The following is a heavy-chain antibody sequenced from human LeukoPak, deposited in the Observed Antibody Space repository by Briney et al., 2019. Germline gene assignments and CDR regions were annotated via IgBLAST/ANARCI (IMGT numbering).Heavy chain of an antibody. CDR3: ARDQMATVRGVNGYFDC. D-gene: IGHD3-10*01. V-gene: IGHV1-46*01. CDR1: GYTFTSYH. J-gene: IGHJ4*02. CDR2: IDPSGGST. Sequence: ASVKVSCKASGYTFTSYHMHWVRQAPGQGLEWMGIIDPSGGSTSYAQKFQGRVTMTRDTSTSTVYMEVSNLRSEDTAVYYCARDQMATVRGVNGYFDCWGQGTLVTVSS.